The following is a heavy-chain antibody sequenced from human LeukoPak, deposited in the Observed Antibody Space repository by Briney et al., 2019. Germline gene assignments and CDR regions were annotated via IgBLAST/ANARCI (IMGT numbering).Heavy chain of an antibody. V-gene: IGHV4-59*02. CDR3: ARAVIGEATALDY. CDR2: IYYSGST. CDR1: GGSVSGYY. D-gene: IGHD5-12*01. Sequence: SETLSLTCTVSGGSVSGYYWSWIRQPPGQGLEWIGYIYYSGSTNYNPSLKSRVTISVDTSKNQFSLKLSSVTAADTAVYYCARAVIGEATALDYWGQGTLVTVSS. J-gene: IGHJ4*02.